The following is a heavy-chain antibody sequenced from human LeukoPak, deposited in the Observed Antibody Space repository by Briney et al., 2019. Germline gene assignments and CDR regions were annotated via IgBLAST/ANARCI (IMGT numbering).Heavy chain of an antibody. V-gene: IGHV1-46*01. CDR3: ARENDYGNNWFDP. D-gene: IGHD4-17*01. J-gene: IGHJ5*02. Sequence: ASVKVSCKASGYSFSSYYMHWVRQAPGQGLEWMGIINPSGDSTTYAQKFQARVTMTRDTSTRTVYMELSSLRSDDTAVYYCARENDYGNNWFDPWGQGTLVTVSS. CDR2: INPSGDST. CDR1: GYSFSSYY.